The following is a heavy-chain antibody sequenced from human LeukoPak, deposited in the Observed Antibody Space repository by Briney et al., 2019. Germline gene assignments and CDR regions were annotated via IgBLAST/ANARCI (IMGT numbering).Heavy chain of an antibody. J-gene: IGHJ4*02. D-gene: IGHD4-23*01. Sequence: PGGSLRLSCEASGFTFSSYAMSWVRQAPGKGLAWVSVISSSADSTYYADSVKGRSTISRDNSKNTLYLQMNSLRAEDTAVYYCAKPLEKYTYGGNFDYWGQGILVTVSS. CDR1: GFTFSSYA. CDR2: ISSSADST. CDR3: AKPLEKYTYGGNFDY. V-gene: IGHV3-23*01.